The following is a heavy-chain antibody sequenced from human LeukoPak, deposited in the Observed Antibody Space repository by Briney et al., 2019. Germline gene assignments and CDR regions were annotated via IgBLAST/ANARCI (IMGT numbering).Heavy chain of an antibody. CDR2: IIPIFGTA. CDR1: GGTFSSYA. V-gene: IGHV1-69*05. CDR3: ARDGGYCSSTSCYGGSAPNNWFDP. Sequence: GASVRVSCKASGGTFSSYAISWVRQAPGQGLEWMGRIIPIFGTANYAQKFQGRVTITTDESTSTAYMELSSLGSEDTAVYYCARDGGYCSSTSCYGGSAPNNWFDPWGQGTLVTVSS. D-gene: IGHD2-2*01. J-gene: IGHJ5*02.